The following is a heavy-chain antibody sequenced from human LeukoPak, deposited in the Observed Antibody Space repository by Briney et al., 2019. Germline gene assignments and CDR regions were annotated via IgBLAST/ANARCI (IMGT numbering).Heavy chain of an antibody. Sequence: SETLSLTCTVSGYSISSGYYWGWIRQPPGKGLEWIGNFYHGGSTYYNPSLKSRVTISVDTSKNQFSLKLSSVTAADTAVYYCARQDYDSSGYYYDYWGQGTLVTVSS. J-gene: IGHJ4*02. CDR3: ARQDYDSSGYYYDY. CDR2: FYHGGST. V-gene: IGHV4-38-2*02. CDR1: GYSISSGYY. D-gene: IGHD3-22*01.